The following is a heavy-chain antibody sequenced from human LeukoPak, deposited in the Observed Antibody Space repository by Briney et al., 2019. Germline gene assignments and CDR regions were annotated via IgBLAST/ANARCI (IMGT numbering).Heavy chain of an antibody. J-gene: IGHJ4*02. V-gene: IGHV3-30*02. D-gene: IGHD2-8*02. Sequence: GGSLRLSCAASGFTFSSYAMHWVRQGPGKGLEWVAYIAHHGSNKYYADSEKGRFTISRDNSKRTLYLQMNNLRADDTAVYYCAKDGSWSCTDWGQGALVTVSS. CDR3: AKDGSWSCTD. CDR1: GFTFSSYA. CDR2: IAHHGSNK.